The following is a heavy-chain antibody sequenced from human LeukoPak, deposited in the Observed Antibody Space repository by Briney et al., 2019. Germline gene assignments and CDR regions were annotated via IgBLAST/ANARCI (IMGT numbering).Heavy chain of an antibody. CDR1: GFTFDDFA. CDR2: INWNGGNT. CDR3: AKDPGGGYDSSGYVDY. D-gene: IGHD3-22*01. J-gene: IGHJ4*02. V-gene: IGHV3-20*04. Sequence: GGSLRLSCAASGFTFDDFAMSWVRQAPGKGLEWVSGINWNGGNTDYADSVKGRFTISRDNAKNSLYLQMNSLRAEDTALYYCAKDPGGGYDSSGYVDYWGQGTLVTVSS.